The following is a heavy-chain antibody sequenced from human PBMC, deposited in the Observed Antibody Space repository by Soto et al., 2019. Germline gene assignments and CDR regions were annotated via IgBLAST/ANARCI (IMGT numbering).Heavy chain of an antibody. CDR1: GFTFGRHG. J-gene: IGHJ4*02. CDR3: ARDDDYGDNGLDY. V-gene: IGHV3-33*01. CDR2: IGSDGRRD. D-gene: IGHD4-17*01. Sequence: QVQLVESGGGVVQPGGSLRLSCAASGFTFGRHGMHWVRQAPGKGLEWVAVIGSDGRRDSYADSVKGRFTISRDNGQNTLYLQMNSLRAEDTAVYYCARDDDYGDNGLDYWGLGTLVTVSS.